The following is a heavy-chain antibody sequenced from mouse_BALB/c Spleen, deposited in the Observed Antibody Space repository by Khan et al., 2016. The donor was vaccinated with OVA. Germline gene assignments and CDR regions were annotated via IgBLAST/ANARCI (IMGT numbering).Heavy chain of an antibody. V-gene: IGHV1-85*01. D-gene: IGHD4-1*01. CDR3: ARGWDGGFAY. Sequence: QVQLQQSGAELVKPGASVKLSCKASGYTFTSYDINWVKQRPGQGLEWIGWMFPGDGSTKYNENFKGKATLTTDKSSSTAYMQLSRLTSEDSGAYFCARGWDGGFAYWGQGTLVTVSA. CDR2: MFPGDGST. CDR1: GYTFTSYD. J-gene: IGHJ3*01.